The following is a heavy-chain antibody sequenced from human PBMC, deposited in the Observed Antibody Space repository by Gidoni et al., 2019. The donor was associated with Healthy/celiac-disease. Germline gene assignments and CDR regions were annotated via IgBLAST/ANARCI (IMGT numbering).Heavy chain of an antibody. J-gene: IGHJ5*02. Sequence: QVQLPQWGAGLLNPSATLSLTCAVYGGSFSFYYWSWIRQPPGKGLEWIGEINHNGSSNYNPSRKSRVTISVDTSKNQFSLKLSSVTAADTAVYYCARADRSVVTTMAANWFDPWGQGTLVTVSS. D-gene: IGHD5-12*01. CDR1: GGSFSFYY. CDR3: ARADRSVVTTMAANWFDP. CDR2: INHNGSS. V-gene: IGHV4-34*01.